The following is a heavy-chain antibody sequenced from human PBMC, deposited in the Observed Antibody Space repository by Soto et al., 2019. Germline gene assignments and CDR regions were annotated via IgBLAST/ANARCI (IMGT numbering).Heavy chain of an antibody. CDR3: ARQDIVVVVADTWWFDP. V-gene: IGHV4-39*01. J-gene: IGHJ5*02. CDR2: IYYSGST. Sequence: SETLSLTCTVSGGSISSSSYYWGWIRQPPGKGLEWIGSIYYSGSTYYNPSLKSRVTISVDTSKNQFSLKLSSVTAADTAVYYCARQDIVVVVADTWWFDPWGQGTLVT. CDR1: GGSISSSSYY. D-gene: IGHD2-15*01.